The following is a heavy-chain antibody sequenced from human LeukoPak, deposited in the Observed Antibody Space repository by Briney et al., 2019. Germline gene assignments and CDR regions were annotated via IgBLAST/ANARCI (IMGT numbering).Heavy chain of an antibody. V-gene: IGHV3-23*01. J-gene: IGHJ4*02. CDR2: ISSSGDRT. CDR1: GFTFSSYA. CDR3: ARGVEY. Sequence: GGSLRLSCAASGFTFSSYAMSWVRQAPGKGLEWVSGISSSGDRTYYADSVKGRFTISRDNFKNTLYLQMNSLRAEDTAVYYCARGVEYWGQGTLVTVSS.